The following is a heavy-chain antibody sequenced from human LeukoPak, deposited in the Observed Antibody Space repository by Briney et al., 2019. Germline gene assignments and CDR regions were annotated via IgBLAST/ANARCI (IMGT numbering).Heavy chain of an antibody. V-gene: IGHV3-43*01. CDR2: ISWDGGST. D-gene: IGHD3-22*01. J-gene: IGHJ4*02. Sequence: PGGSLRLSCAASGFTFDDYTMRWVRQAPGKGLEWVPVISWDGGSTYYADSVKGRFTISRDNSKNSLYLQMNSLRTEDTALYYCAKATGGYALMDYWGQGTLVTVS. CDR3: AKATGGYALMDY. CDR1: GFTFDDYT.